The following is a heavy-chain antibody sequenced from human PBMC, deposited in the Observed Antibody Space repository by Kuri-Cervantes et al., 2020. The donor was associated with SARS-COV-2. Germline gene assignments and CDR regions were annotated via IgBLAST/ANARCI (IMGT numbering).Heavy chain of an antibody. CDR2: IIPILGIA. J-gene: IGHJ6*02. CDR3: ARDRKVRILGSGYPYYYYYGMDV. Sequence: SVKVSCKASGGTFSSYAISWVRQAPGQGLEWMGRIIPILGIANYAQKFQGRVTITADKSTSTAYMELSSLRSDDTAVYYCARDRKVRILGSGYPYYYYYGMDVWGQGTTVTVSS. V-gene: IGHV1-69*04. CDR1: GGTFSSYA. D-gene: IGHD3-3*01.